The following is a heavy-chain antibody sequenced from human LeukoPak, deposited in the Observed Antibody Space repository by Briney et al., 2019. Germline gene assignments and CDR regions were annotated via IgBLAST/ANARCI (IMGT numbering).Heavy chain of an antibody. CDR2: INGSGGST. CDR3: AKGSYGSGWYEGIDWFDP. CDR1: GFTFSSYA. D-gene: IGHD6-13*01. Sequence: GGSLRLSCAASGFTFSSYAMSWVRQAPGKGLEWVSAINGSGGSTYYADSVKGRFTISRDNSKNTQYLQMNSLRAEDTAVYYCAKGSYGSGWYEGIDWFDPWGQGTLVTVSS. V-gene: IGHV3-23*01. J-gene: IGHJ5*02.